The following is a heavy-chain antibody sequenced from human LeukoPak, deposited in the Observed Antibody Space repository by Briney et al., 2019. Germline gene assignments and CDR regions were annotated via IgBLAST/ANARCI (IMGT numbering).Heavy chain of an antibody. J-gene: IGHJ5*02. V-gene: IGHV1-2*02. Sequence: GASVKVSCKASGYTFTDNYMHWVRQAPGQGLEWMGWINPLSGGPMYAQKFQGSVTMTRDTSLSTAYIELNGLKSDDTAIYYCAREGIKIFGGWAPFDPWGQGTLVTVS. CDR3: AREGIKIFGGWAPFDP. D-gene: IGHD3-3*01. CDR1: GYTFTDNY. CDR2: INPLSGGP.